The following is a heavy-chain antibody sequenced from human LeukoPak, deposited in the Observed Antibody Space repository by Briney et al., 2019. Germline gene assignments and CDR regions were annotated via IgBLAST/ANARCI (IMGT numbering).Heavy chain of an antibody. CDR2: IRYDGSNK. J-gene: IGHJ5*02. Sequence: PGRSLRLSCAASGFTFSSYGMHWVRQAPGKGLEWVPVIRYDGSNKYYADSVKGRFTISRDNSKNTVYLQLNNLRAEDTAMYYCARMDDTSGKNWFDPWGQGALVTVSS. D-gene: IGHD3-22*01. CDR1: GFTFSSYG. CDR3: ARMDDTSGKNWFDP. V-gene: IGHV3-33*01.